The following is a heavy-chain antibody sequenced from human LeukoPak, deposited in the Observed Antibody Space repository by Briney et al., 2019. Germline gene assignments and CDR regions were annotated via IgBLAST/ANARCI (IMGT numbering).Heavy chain of an antibody. CDR1: AFTVSSNS. J-gene: IGHJ4*02. V-gene: IGHV3-53*01. CDR2: IYSGGST. Sequence: GGSLSLSCAASAFTVSSNSMNWVRQAPGKGLEWVSVIYSGGSTYYEDSVKGRFTISTDNSKNTLYLQMNSLRAEDTAVYYCARDPIHDYWGQGTLVTASS. D-gene: IGHD5-18*01. CDR3: ARDPIHDY.